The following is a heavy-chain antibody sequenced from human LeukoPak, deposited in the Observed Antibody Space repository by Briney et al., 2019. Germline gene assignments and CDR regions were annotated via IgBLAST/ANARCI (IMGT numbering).Heavy chain of an antibody. Sequence: SETLSLTCAVYGGSFSGYYWSWIRQPPGKGLEWIGEINHSGSTNYNPSLKSRVTISVDTSKNQFSLKLSSVTAADTAVYYCARGRRTYDFWSGYYDAFDIWGQGTMVTVSS. CDR1: GGSFSGYY. CDR2: INHSGST. D-gene: IGHD3-3*01. V-gene: IGHV4-34*01. CDR3: ARGRRTYDFWSGYYDAFDI. J-gene: IGHJ3*02.